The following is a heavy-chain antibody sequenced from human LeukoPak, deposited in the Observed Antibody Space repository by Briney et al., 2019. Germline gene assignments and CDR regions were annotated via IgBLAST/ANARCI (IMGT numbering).Heavy chain of an antibody. D-gene: IGHD3-22*01. CDR3: ARIVSDYYDSSGYYDY. Sequence: SETLSLTRTVSGGSFSSSSYYWGWIRQPPGKGLEWIGSIYYSGSTYYNPSLKSRVTISVDTSKNQFSLKLSAVTAADTAVYYCARIVSDYYDSSGYYDYWGQGTLVTVSS. J-gene: IGHJ4*02. CDR2: IYYSGST. V-gene: IGHV4-39*01. CDR1: GGSFSSSSYY.